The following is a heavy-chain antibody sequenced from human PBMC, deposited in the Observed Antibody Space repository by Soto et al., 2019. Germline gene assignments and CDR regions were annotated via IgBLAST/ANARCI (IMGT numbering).Heavy chain of an antibody. CDR1: GFTFSDYY. D-gene: IGHD6-19*01. J-gene: IGHJ4*02. Sequence: GGSLRLSCAASGFTFSDYYMTWIRQAPGKGLEWVSYISNSGSTIHYADSVKGRFTISRDNAKNSLYLQMNSLRAEDTAVFYCARTRGGWTYYFDYWGQGTLVTVSS. CDR3: ARTRGGWTYYFDY. V-gene: IGHV3-11*01. CDR2: ISNSGSTI.